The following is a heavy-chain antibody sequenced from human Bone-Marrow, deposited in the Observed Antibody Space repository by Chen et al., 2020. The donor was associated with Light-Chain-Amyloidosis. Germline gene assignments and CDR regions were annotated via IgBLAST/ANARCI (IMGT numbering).Heavy chain of an antibody. J-gene: IGHJ6*02. D-gene: IGHD2-15*01. V-gene: IGHV4-34*01. CDR3: ARGRCGGGSCYTYYYYYGMDV. Sequence: QVQLQQWGAGLLKPSETLPLTCAVYGGSFSGYYWSWIRQPPGKGLEWIGEINHSGSTNYNPSLKSRVTISVDTSKNQFSLKLSSVTAADTAVYYCARGRCGGGSCYTYYYYYGMDVWGQGTTVTVSS. CDR1: GGSFSGYY. CDR2: INHSGST.